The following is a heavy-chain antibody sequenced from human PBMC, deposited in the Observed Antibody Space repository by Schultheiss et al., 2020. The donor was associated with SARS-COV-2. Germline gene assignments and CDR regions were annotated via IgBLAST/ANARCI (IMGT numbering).Heavy chain of an antibody. V-gene: IGHV4-59*08. D-gene: IGHD4-11*01. J-gene: IGHJ3*02. CDR1: GGSISSYY. Sequence: SETLSLTCTVSGGSISSYYWSWIRQPAGKGLEWIAYISYTGTTKYNPSLKSRVTISVDTSKNQFSLKLSSVTAADTAVYYCARPRNSSIPWVHDAFDIWGQGTMVTVSS. CDR3: ARPRNSSIPWVHDAFDI. CDR2: ISYTGTT.